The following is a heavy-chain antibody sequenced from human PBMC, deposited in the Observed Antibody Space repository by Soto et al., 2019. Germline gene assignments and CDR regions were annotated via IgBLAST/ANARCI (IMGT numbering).Heavy chain of an antibody. CDR3: ARTSRFEY. CDR2: INHRGST. V-gene: IGHV4-34*01. D-gene: IGHD6-6*01. Sequence: SEILSLTCAVYGGSFSNYYWSWVRQPPGKGLEWIGEINHRGSTNYNPSLKSRVTISVDTSKNQFSLKLSSVTAAETAVYYCARTSRFEYWGQGTLVTVSS. J-gene: IGHJ4*02. CDR1: GGSFSNYY.